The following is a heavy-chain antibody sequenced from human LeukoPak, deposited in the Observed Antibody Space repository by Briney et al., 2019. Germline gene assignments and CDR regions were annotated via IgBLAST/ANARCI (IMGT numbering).Heavy chain of an antibody. D-gene: IGHD3-3*01. Sequence: PGRSLSLSCAASGFTFSRYWMSWVRQAPGKGLEWVANIKQDGSEKYYVDSVKGRFTISRDNAKNSLYLQMNSLRAEDTAVYYCARDLFLEWPPGRAFDIWGQGTMVTVSS. J-gene: IGHJ3*02. CDR3: ARDLFLEWPPGRAFDI. V-gene: IGHV3-7*01. CDR2: IKQDGSEK. CDR1: GFTFSRYW.